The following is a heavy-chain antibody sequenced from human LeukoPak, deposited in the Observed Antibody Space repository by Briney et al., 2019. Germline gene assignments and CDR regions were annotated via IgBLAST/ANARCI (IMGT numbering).Heavy chain of an antibody. V-gene: IGHV3-23*01. J-gene: IGHJ4*02. Sequence: GGSLRLSCAASGFTFSSYAMSWVRQAPGKGLEWVSAISGSGGSTYYADSVKGRFTISRDNSKNTLYLQMNSLRAEDTAVYYCAGKYNSGWYYFDYWGQGALVTVPS. CDR1: GFTFSSYA. D-gene: IGHD6-19*01. CDR3: AGKYNSGWYYFDY. CDR2: ISGSGGST.